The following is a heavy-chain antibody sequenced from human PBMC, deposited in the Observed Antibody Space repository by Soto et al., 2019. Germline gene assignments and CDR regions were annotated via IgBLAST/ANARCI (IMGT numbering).Heavy chain of an antibody. Sequence: ASVKVSCKASGYTFTSYAMHWVRQAPGQRLEWMGWINAGNGNTKYSQKFQGRVTITRDTSASTAYMELSSLRSEDTAVYYCARDAATVTTNYDYYGLDVWGQGTTVTVSS. V-gene: IGHV1-3*01. D-gene: IGHD4-4*01. CDR3: ARDAATVTTNYDYYGLDV. J-gene: IGHJ6*02. CDR2: INAGNGNT. CDR1: GYTFTSYA.